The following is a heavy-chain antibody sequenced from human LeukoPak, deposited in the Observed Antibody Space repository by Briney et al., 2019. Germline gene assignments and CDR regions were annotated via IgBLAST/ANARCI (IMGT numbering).Heavy chain of an antibody. CDR3: ARDAGGTKKHNWFDP. Sequence: SVKVSCKTSGGTFNSYGISWVRKAPGQGLEWMGGIIPVFGKVNYAQKFQGRVTITADESTSTAYMELRSLRSDDTAVYYCARDAGGTKKHNWFDPWGQGTLVTVSS. CDR1: GGTFNSYG. J-gene: IGHJ5*02. CDR2: IIPVFGKV. V-gene: IGHV1-69*13. D-gene: IGHD6-25*01.